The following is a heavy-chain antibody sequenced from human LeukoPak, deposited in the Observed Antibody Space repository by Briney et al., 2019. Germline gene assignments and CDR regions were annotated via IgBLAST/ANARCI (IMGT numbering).Heavy chain of an antibody. Sequence: GSLILSCVASGFPFNSYAMTLVRQTPDKGLEWVSALRGGGESKYYADHVKGRFTISRDNSKNTLSLQMRSRRAEDTAIYYCAKDWIPGGVYDDFDMWGQGTMVTVSS. CDR3: AKDWIPGGVYDDFDM. D-gene: IGHD1-1*01. J-gene: IGHJ3*02. V-gene: IGHV3-23*01. CDR1: GFPFNSYA. CDR2: LRGGGESK.